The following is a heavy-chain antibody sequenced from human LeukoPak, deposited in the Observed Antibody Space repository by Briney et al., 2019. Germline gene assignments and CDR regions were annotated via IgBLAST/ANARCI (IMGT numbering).Heavy chain of an antibody. CDR3: ARGPPTVATHYYYYGMDV. CDR2: IYTSGST. J-gene: IGHJ6*02. CDR1: GGSISSYY. V-gene: IGHV4-4*07. Sequence: PSETLSLTCTVSGGSISSYYWSWIRQPAGKGPEWSGRIYTSGSTNYNPSLKSRVTMSVDTSKNQFSLKLSSVTAADTAVYYCARGPPTVATHYYYYGMDVWGQGTTLTVSS. D-gene: IGHD4-17*01.